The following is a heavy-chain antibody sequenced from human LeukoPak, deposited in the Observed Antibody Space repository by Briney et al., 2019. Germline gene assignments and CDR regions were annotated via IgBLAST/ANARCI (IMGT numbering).Heavy chain of an antibody. CDR1: GGSVSSGNLF. D-gene: IGHD3-22*01. V-gene: IGHV4-61*01. CDR3: ARVDSSAYYPGIYFDY. J-gene: IGHJ4*02. CDR2: TSYSGST. Sequence: PSETLSLTCTVSGGSVSSGNLFWTWIRQPPGKGLEWTAYTSYSGSTNYNPSLKNRVTISVDMSKNQFSLKLSSVTAADTAMYYCARVDSSAYYPGIYFDYWGQGTLVTVSS.